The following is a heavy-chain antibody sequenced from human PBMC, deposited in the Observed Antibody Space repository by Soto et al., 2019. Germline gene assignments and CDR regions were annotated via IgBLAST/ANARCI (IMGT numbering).Heavy chain of an antibody. J-gene: IGHJ4*02. V-gene: IGHV4-31*03. Sequence: QVQLQESGPGLVKPSQTLSLTCTVSGGSISSGASYWSWLRELPGEGLEWVGYISYRGTTYYNQNIGSRLTISGDTPNYQVSLKLSSVTAADTAVYFCARRYYEYVGGSFIDFWGQGTLVTVSS. CDR3: ARRYYEYVGGSFIDF. CDR1: GGSISSGASY. CDR2: ISYRGTT. D-gene: IGHD3-16*01.